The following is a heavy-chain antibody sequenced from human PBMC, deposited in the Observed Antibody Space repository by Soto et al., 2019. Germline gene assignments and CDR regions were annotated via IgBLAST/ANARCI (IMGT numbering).Heavy chain of an antibody. CDR3: ARGIAARPYYYYGMDV. V-gene: IGHV3-23*01. CDR2: ISGSGGST. D-gene: IGHD6-6*01. J-gene: IGHJ6*02. CDR1: GFTFSSYA. Sequence: GGSLRLSCAASGFTFSSYAMSWVRQAPGRGLEWVSAISGSGGSTYYADSVKGRFTISRDNSKNTLYLQMNSLRAEDTAVYYCARGIAARPYYYYGMDVWGQGPTVTVSS.